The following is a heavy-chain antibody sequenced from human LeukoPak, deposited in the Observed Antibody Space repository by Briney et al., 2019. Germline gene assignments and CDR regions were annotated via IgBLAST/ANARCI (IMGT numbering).Heavy chain of an antibody. D-gene: IGHD6-19*01. J-gene: IGHJ3*02. CDR2: IYYSGST. CDR1: GGSISSGGYY. V-gene: IGHV4-31*03. CDR3: ARTPQWLPTTGTFDI. Sequence: PSETLSLTCTVSGGSISSGGYYWSWIRQHPGKGLEWIGYIYYSGSTYYNPSLKSRVTISVDTSKNQFSLKLSSVTAADTAVYYCARTPQWLPTTGTFDIWGQGTTVTVSS.